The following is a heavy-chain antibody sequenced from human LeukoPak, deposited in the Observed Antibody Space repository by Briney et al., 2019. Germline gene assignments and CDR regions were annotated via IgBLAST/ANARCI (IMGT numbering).Heavy chain of an antibody. Sequence: GASVNVSCKASGYTFTSYYMHWVRQAPGQGLEWVGIINHSGGSTSYAQKYQGRVTITRDTSTITVYMELSSLRSEDTAVYYCARESIVGGPAAPMGFDVWGQGTMVTVSS. V-gene: IGHV1-46*01. CDR3: ARESIVGGPAAPMGFDV. CDR2: INHSGGST. CDR1: GYTFTSYY. J-gene: IGHJ3*01. D-gene: IGHD2-2*01.